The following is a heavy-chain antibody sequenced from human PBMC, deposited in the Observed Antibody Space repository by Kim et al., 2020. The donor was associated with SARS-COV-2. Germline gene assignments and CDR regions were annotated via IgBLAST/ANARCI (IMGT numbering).Heavy chain of an antibody. V-gene: IGHV1-18*04. Sequence: ASVKVSCKASGYTFTSYGISWVRQAPGQGLEWMGWISAYNGNTNYAQKLQGRVTMTTDTSTSTAYMELRSLRSDDTAVYYRARDHSGSPFKKPLDYYYYGMDVWGQGTTVTVSS. CDR3: ARDHSGSPFKKPLDYYYYGMDV. CDR1: GYTFTSYG. CDR2: ISAYNGNT. D-gene: IGHD1-26*01. J-gene: IGHJ6*02.